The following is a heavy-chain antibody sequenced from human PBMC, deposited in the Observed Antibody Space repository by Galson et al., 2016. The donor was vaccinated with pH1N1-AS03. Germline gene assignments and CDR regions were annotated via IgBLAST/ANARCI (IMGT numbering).Heavy chain of an antibody. J-gene: IGHJ4*02. D-gene: IGHD4-17*01. CDR2: INHSGST. V-gene: IGHV4-34*01. CDR3: ASHGDYFAGRDY. CDR1: GGSFGGYY. Sequence: LTCGVYGGSFGGYYWSWIRQPPGKGLEWIGEINHSGSTNYNPSLKSRVTISRDTSKKQFSLNLSSVTAANTAVYYCASHGDYFAGRDYWGQGTLVTVSS.